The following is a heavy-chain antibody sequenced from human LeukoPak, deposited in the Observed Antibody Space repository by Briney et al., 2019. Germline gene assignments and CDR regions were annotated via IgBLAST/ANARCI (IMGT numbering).Heavy chain of an antibody. CDR1: GGTFSSYA. Sequence: SVKVSCKASGGTFSSYAISWVRQAPGQGLEWMGGIIPIFGTANYAQKFQDRVTITTDESTSTAYMELSSLRSEDTAVYYCASVPLTMTMVRGVIIDYYYMDVWGKGTTVTVSS. CDR2: IIPIFGTA. D-gene: IGHD3-10*01. J-gene: IGHJ6*03. CDR3: ASVPLTMTMVRGVIIDYYYMDV. V-gene: IGHV1-69*05.